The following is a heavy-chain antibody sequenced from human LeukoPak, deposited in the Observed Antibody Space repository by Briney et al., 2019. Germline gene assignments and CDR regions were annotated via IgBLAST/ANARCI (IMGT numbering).Heavy chain of an antibody. V-gene: IGHV3-30*18. CDR3: AKSLRLSGSYYDADY. J-gene: IGHJ4*02. CDR2: ISYDGSNK. Sequence: GGSLRLSCAASGFTFSSYGMHWVRQAPGKGLEWVAVISYDGSNKYYADSVKGRFTISRDNSKNTLYLQMNSLRAEDTAVYYCAKSLRLSGSYYDADYWGQGTLVTVSS. CDR1: GFTFSSYG. D-gene: IGHD1-26*01.